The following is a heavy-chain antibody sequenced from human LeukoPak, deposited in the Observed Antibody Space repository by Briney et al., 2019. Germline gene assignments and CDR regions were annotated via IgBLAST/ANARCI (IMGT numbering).Heavy chain of an antibody. Sequence: TGESLKISCKGSGYRFTSHWIAWVRQAPGKGLEWVANIKQDGSEKYYVDSVKGRFTISRDNAKNSLYLQMNSLRAEDTAVYYCAELGITMIGGVWGKGTTVTISS. V-gene: IGHV3-7*01. CDR1: GYRFTSHW. D-gene: IGHD3-10*02. CDR2: IKQDGSEK. J-gene: IGHJ6*04. CDR3: AELGITMIGGV.